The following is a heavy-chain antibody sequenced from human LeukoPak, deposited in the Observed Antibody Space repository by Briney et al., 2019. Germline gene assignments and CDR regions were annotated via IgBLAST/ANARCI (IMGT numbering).Heavy chain of an antibody. CDR2: ISTTSSYT. CDR1: GFTFSSYE. J-gene: IGHJ6*02. Sequence: GGSLRLSCAASGFTFSSYEMNWVRQAPGKGLEWVSYISTTSSYTNYADSVKGRFTISRDNAKNSVFLQMNSLRAEDTAVYYCARENTYGSGTYYYYGIDVWGQGTTVTVSS. V-gene: IGHV3-48*03. CDR3: ARENTYGSGTYYYYGIDV. D-gene: IGHD3-10*01.